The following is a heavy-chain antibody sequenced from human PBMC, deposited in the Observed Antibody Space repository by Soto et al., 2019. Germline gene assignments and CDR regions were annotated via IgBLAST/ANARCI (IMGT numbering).Heavy chain of an antibody. CDR2: IYSGGST. D-gene: IGHD3-16*01. V-gene: IGHV3-66*01. Sequence: GGSLRLACAASGFTVCNNYMSWVRQATGKGLEWVSLIYSGGSTYYADSVKGRFTISRDSSKNTLYLQMNSLRAEDTAMYYCAAYSHKGYWGQGTLVTVFS. J-gene: IGHJ4*02. CDR3: AAYSHKGY. CDR1: GFTVCNNY.